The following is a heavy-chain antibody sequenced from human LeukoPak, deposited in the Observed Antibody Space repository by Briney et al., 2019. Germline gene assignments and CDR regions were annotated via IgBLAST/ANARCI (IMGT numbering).Heavy chain of an antibody. CDR2: INPNSGGS. D-gene: IGHD6-19*01. CDR1: GYTFTGYY. Sequence: ASVKVSCKASGYTFTGYYMHWVRQAPGQGLEWMGWINPNSGGSNYAQKFQGRVTMTRDTSISTAYMELSRLRSDDTAVYYCARVHEWLVRTYSFDYWGQGTLVTVSS. CDR3: ARVHEWLVRTYSFDY. V-gene: IGHV1-2*02. J-gene: IGHJ4*02.